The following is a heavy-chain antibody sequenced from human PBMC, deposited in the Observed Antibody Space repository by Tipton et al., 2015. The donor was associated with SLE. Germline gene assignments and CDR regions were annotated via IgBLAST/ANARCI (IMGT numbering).Heavy chain of an antibody. V-gene: IGHV3-21*01. CDR3: ATELLDVFDY. CDR2: ISSSSSYI. J-gene: IGHJ4*02. Sequence: VQLVQSGGGLVHPGVSLRLSCAASGFIFSSYSMNWVRQAPGKGLEWVSSISSSSSYIYYADSVKGRFTISRDSSKNTLYLQMNSLRAEDTAVYYCATELLDVFDYWGQGTLVTVSS. CDR1: GFIFSSYS. D-gene: IGHD2-21*02.